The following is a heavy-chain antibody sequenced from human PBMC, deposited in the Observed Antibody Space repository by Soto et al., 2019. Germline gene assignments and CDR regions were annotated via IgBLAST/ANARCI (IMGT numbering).Heavy chain of an antibody. CDR3: ARGPLLRYSSYYYYGMDV. J-gene: IGHJ6*02. Sequence: QVQLQESGPGLVKPSETLSLTCTVSGGSISSYYWSWIRQPPGKGLEWIGYIYYSGSTNYNPSLKSRVTISVDTSKNQFSLKLSSVTAADTAVYYCARGPLLRYSSYYYYGMDVWGQGTTVTVSS. D-gene: IGHD3-9*01. V-gene: IGHV4-59*01. CDR1: GGSISSYY. CDR2: IYYSGST.